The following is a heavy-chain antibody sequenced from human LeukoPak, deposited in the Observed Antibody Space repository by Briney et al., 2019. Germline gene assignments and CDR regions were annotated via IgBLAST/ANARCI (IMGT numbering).Heavy chain of an antibody. J-gene: IGHJ5*02. CDR2: INPNSGGT. D-gene: IGHD3-10*01. CDR3: ARDPGSYYPTWFDP. Sequence: ASVKVSCKASGYTFRGYYMHWVRQAPGQGLEWMGWINPNSGGTNYAQKFQGRVTMTRDTSISTAYMELSRLRSDDTAVYYCARDPGSYYPTWFDPWGQATLVTVSS. CDR1: GYTFRGYY. V-gene: IGHV1-2*02.